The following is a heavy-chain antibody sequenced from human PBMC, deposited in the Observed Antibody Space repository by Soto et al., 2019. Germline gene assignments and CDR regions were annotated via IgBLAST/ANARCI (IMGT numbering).Heavy chain of an antibody. D-gene: IGHD7-27*01. Sequence: QVQLQESGPGLVKPSETLSLTCTVSGGSIINHYWSWIRQPPGKGLEWIGYIYYSGSTNYNPSLKSRVTKSVDTSKNQISLNLTSLTAADTAIYYCARANWYSEYWGQGTLVTVSS. V-gene: IGHV4-59*11. J-gene: IGHJ4*02. CDR3: ARANWYSEY. CDR2: IYYSGST. CDR1: GGSIINHY.